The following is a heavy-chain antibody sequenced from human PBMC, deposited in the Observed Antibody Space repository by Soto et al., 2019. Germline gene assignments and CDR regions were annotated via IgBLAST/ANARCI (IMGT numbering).Heavy chain of an antibody. CDR2: ISYDGSNK. J-gene: IGHJ4*02. D-gene: IGHD4-17*01. Sequence: QVQLVESGGGVVQPGRSLRLSCAASGFTFSSYAMHWVRQAPGKGLEWVAVISYDGSNKYYADSVKGRFTISRDSSKNTLYVQMNSLRAEDTAVYYCARADYGGDYFDYWDQGTLVTVSS. V-gene: IGHV3-30-3*01. CDR3: ARADYGGDYFDY. CDR1: GFTFSSYA.